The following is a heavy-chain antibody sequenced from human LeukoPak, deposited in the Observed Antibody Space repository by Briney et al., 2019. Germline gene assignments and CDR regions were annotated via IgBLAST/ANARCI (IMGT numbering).Heavy chain of an antibody. CDR3: AREVYFDWSPGGYYFDY. D-gene: IGHD3-9*01. CDR2: IYYSGST. J-gene: IGHJ4*02. V-gene: IGHV4-59*01. Sequence: SETLSLTCTVSGDSISSYYWNWIRQPPGKGLEWIGYIYYSGSTNYNPCLKSRVTISVDSSKNQFSLKPSSVTAADTAVYYCAREVYFDWSPGGYYFDYWGQGILVTVSS. CDR1: GDSISSYY.